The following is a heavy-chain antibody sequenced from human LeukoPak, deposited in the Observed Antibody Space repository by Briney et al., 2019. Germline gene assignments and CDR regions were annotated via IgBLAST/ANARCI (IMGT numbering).Heavy chain of an antibody. CDR3: ARATGYCSGGSCYSEYYYYYYMDV. J-gene: IGHJ6*03. CDR1: GGSISSYY. V-gene: IGHV4-4*08. D-gene: IGHD2-15*01. Sequence: SETLSLTCTVSGGSISSYYWSWIRQPPGKGLEWIGRIYTSGSTNYNPSLKSRVTISVDTSKNQFSLKLSSVTAADTAVYYCARATGYCSGGSCYSEYYYYYYMDVWGKGTTVTISS. CDR2: IYTSGST.